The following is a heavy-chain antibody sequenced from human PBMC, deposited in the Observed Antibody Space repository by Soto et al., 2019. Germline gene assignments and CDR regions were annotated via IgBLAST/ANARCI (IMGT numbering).Heavy chain of an antibody. CDR1: GFPFNSYT. J-gene: IGHJ6*02. V-gene: IGHV3-23*01. Sequence: PGGSLRLSCAASGFPFNSYTMNWVRQAPGKGLEWVSAISNTGVTTFYADSVRGRFTISRDNSKNTLYLQMNSLRAEDTAVYFCAKDKTGVRGGYYYYGVDVCGQGTTVTAS. CDR2: ISNTGVTT. D-gene: IGHD1-1*01. CDR3: AKDKTGVRGGYYYYGVDV.